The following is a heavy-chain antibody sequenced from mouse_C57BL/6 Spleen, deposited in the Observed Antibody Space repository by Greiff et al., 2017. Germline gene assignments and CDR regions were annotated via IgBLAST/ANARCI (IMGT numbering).Heavy chain of an antibody. J-gene: IGHJ4*01. CDR1: GYTFTSYT. D-gene: IGHD1-2*01. V-gene: IGHV1-4*01. Sequence: QVQLQQSGAELARPGASVKMSCKASGYTFTSYTMHWVKQRPGQGLEWIGYINPSSGSTTYNQKFKDKATLNTDKASSTAYMQLSSLTSEDSAVFYCSRVIPASAIDYWGQGTSVTVSS. CDR3: SRVIPASAIDY. CDR2: INPSSGST.